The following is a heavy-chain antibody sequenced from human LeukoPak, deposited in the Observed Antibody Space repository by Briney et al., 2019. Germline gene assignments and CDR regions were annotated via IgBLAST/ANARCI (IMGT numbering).Heavy chain of an antibody. D-gene: IGHD3-9*01. V-gene: IGHV4-59*01. CDR2: IYYSGST. CDR1: GGSMNSYY. J-gene: IGHJ5*02. Sequence: SETLSLTCSVSGGSMNSYYWSWIRQSPGKGLEWIGYIYYSGSTNYNPSLKSRVTMLIDTSKNQFSLKLSSVTAADTAVYYCARGRYSAGDNWFDPWGQGTLVTVSS. CDR3: ARGRYSAGDNWFDP.